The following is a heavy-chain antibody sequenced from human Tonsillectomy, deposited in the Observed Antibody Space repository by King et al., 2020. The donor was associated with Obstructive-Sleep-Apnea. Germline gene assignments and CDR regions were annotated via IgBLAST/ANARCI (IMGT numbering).Heavy chain of an antibody. CDR2: ISSSGRTI. V-gene: IGHV3-11*01. CDR3: ASQVGATIFDY. CDR1: GFTLSDYD. D-gene: IGHD1-26*01. J-gene: IGHJ4*02. Sequence: VQLVESGGGLVKPGGSLRRSCSASGFTLSDYDMNWNLQAPGKVLEWFSKISSSGRTINYADSVKGRFTISRDNAKNSLYLQRNSLRAEDTAVYYCASQVGATIFDYWGQGTLVTVSS.